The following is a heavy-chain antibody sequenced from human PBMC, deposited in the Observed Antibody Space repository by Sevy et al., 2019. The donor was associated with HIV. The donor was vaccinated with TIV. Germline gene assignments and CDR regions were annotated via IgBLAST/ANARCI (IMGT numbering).Heavy chain of an antibody. J-gene: IGHJ6*03. V-gene: IGHV4-59*12. D-gene: IGHD1-26*01. CDR1: GGSISNFY. CDR2: IHYSGST. CDR3: AGAASDIVGATRYYYYYMDV. Sequence: SETLSLTCTVSGGSISNFYWTWIRQPPGKGLEWIGYIHYSGSTNYNSSLKSRVIISVDTSKNQVSLRLTSVTAADTAVYYYAGAASDIVGATRYYYYYMDVWGKGTTVTVSS.